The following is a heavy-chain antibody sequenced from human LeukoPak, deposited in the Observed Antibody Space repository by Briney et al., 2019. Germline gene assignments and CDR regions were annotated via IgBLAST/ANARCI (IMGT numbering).Heavy chain of an antibody. J-gene: IGHJ5*02. Sequence: PSETLSLTCAVSGYSISSGYYWGWIRQPAGKGLEWIGRIYTSGSTNYNPSLKSRVTMSVDTSKNQFSLKLSSVTAADTAVYYCARVAYNWFDPWGQGTLVTVSS. V-gene: IGHV4-4*07. CDR2: IYTSGST. CDR1: GYSISSGYY. CDR3: ARVAYNWFDP.